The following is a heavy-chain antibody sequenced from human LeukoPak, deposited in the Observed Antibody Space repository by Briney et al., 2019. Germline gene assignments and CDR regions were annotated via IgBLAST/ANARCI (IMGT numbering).Heavy chain of an antibody. D-gene: IGHD6-13*01. CDR1: VGSITTTNYY. CDR3: ARQDYSSPEGWFDP. J-gene: IGHJ5*02. V-gene: IGHV4-39*01. Sequence: SETLSLTCTVSVGSITTTNYYWAWIRQPPGKGLEWIGSMYHSGITYYNPSLKSRVTMSVDTSKDQFSLKLISVTAADTAVYYCARQDYSSPEGWFDPWGHGTLVTVSS. CDR2: MYHSGIT.